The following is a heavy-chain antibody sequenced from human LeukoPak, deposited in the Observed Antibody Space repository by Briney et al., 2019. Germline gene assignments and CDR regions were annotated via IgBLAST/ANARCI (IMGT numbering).Heavy chain of an antibody. J-gene: IGHJ5*02. CDR3: AKNGQSGFSFDP. Sequence: SETLSPTCIVSGGSISSSGYYWDWIRQPPGKGLECIGSMYYSGSTYYNPSLKSRVTISVDTSKNQFSLKLSSVTAADTAVYYCAKNGQSGFSFDPWGQGTLVTVSS. V-gene: IGHV4-39*01. D-gene: IGHD1-26*01. CDR1: GGSISSSGYY. CDR2: MYYSGST.